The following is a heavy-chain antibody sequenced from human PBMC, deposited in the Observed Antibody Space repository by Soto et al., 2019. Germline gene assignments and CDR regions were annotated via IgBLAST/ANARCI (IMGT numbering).Heavy chain of an antibody. J-gene: IGHJ6*02. CDR3: AREWELISRGLDV. V-gene: IGHV4-4*07. Sequence: QVQLQESGPGLVKPSETLSLTCAVSGVSISSYSWSWIRQPAGKGLEWIGRIHSSGSTNYNPSLKSRVTMSVDTSKNQFSLRLNSVTAADTAVHFCAREWELISRGLDVWGQGTTVTVSS. CDR1: GVSISSYS. D-gene: IGHD1-26*01. CDR2: IHSSGST.